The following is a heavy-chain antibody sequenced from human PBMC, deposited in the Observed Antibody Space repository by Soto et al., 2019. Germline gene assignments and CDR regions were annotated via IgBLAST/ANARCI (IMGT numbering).Heavy chain of an antibody. CDR2: IITTAFGGTS. Sequence: PGGSLRLSCTASGFAFGDYAVSWFRQAPGKGLEWVGFIITTAFGGTSEYAASVKGRFTISRDDSESIAFLQMHSLKSEDTAVYYCARVYCSGGSCYHLDYWGQGTLVTVSS. CDR1: GFAFGDYA. D-gene: IGHD2-15*01. V-gene: IGHV3-49*03. CDR3: ARVYCSGGSCYHLDY. J-gene: IGHJ4*02.